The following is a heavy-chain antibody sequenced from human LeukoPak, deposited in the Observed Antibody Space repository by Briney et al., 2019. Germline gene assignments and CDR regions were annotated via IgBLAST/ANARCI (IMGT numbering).Heavy chain of an antibody. J-gene: IGHJ4*02. CDR2: IKQDGTSK. D-gene: IGHD2-21*01. V-gene: IGHV3-7*02. CDR3: ARHGDYCFDL. CDR1: GFTFSRSW. Sequence: PGGSLRLSCAPSGFTFSRSWMGWVRQAPGKGLEWVANIKQDGTSKYYVDSVMGRFTISRDNAENSVYLQMNSLSAGDTAVYYCARHGDYCFDLWGPGTRVTVSS.